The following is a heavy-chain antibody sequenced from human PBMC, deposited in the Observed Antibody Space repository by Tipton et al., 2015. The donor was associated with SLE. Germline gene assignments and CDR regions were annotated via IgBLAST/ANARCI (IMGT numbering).Heavy chain of an antibody. Sequence: GSLRLSCAASGFTFDDYTMHWVRQAPGKGLEWVSLISWDGGSTYYADSVKGRFTISRDNAKNSLYLQMNSLRAEDTAVYYCARRHFGVVFISAFDIWGQGTMVTVSS. CDR2: ISWDGGST. CDR3: ARRHFGVVFISAFDI. V-gene: IGHV3-43*01. J-gene: IGHJ3*02. D-gene: IGHD3-3*01. CDR1: GFTFDDYT.